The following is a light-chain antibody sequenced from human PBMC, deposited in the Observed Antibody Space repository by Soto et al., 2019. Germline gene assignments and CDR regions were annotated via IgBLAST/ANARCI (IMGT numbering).Light chain of an antibody. J-gene: IGKJ3*01. CDR1: QSVSSY. CDR3: QQRSNWPRFT. Sequence: EIVLTQSPAPLSLSPGERATLSFRASQSVSSYLAWYQQKPGQAPRLLIYDVSNRATGIPARFSGSGSGTDFTLTISSLEPEDFAVYYCQQRSNWPRFTFGPGTKVDIK. CDR2: DVS. V-gene: IGKV3-11*01.